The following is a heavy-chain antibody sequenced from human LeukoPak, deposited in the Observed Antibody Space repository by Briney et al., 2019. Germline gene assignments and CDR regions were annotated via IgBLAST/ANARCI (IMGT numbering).Heavy chain of an antibody. V-gene: IGHV3-20*04. CDR1: GFTFDDYG. J-gene: IGHJ4*01. CDR2: INWNGGST. CDR3: ARDGTAAGLYLDL. D-gene: IGHD6-13*01. Sequence: GGSLRLSCAASGFTFDDYGMSWVRQAPGKGLEWVSGINWNGGSTGYADSVKGRFTISRDNTKNSLSLQVNSLRVEDTAVYYCARDGTAAGLYLDLWGQGTLVTVSS.